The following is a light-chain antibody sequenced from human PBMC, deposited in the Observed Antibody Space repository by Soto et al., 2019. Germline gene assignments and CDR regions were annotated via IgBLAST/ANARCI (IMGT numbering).Light chain of an antibody. V-gene: IGKV3-15*01. CDR3: QQYLPWPPWT. Sequence: EIVMTQSPATLSVSPGERATLSCRASQSVSSDLAWYQQKPGQAPRLLIYRASTRATGVPARFSGSGSGTEFTLTISSLQSEDFAVYYCQQYLPWPPWTFGQGTKVDIK. CDR1: QSVSSD. CDR2: RAS. J-gene: IGKJ1*01.